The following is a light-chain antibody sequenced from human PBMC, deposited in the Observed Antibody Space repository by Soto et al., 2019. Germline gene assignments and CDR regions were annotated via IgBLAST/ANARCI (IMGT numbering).Light chain of an antibody. CDR3: SSYTSTSTLL. CDR2: EVN. CDR1: SSDVGGYKY. V-gene: IGLV2-14*01. J-gene: IGLJ2*01. Sequence: QPVLTQPASVSGSPGQSITISCTGTSSDVGGYKYVSWYQQYPGKAPKLMIYEVNYRPSGVSNRFSGSKSGNTASLTISGLQAEDEADYYCSSYTSTSTLLFGGGTKLTVL.